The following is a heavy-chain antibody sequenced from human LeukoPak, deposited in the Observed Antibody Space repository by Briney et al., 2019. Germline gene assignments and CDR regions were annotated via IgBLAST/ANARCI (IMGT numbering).Heavy chain of an antibody. CDR2: ISGSGGST. CDR3: AKDTRFNHPTVFGVPNTPGATDH. V-gene: IGHV3-23*01. D-gene: IGHD3-3*01. Sequence: PGGSLRLSCAASGFTFSSYAMSWVRQAPGKGLEWVSAISGSGGSTYYADSVKGRFTISRDNSKNTLYLQMNSLRAEDTAVYYCAKDTRFNHPTVFGVPNTPGATDHWGQGTLVTVSS. CDR1: GFTFSSYA. J-gene: IGHJ4*02.